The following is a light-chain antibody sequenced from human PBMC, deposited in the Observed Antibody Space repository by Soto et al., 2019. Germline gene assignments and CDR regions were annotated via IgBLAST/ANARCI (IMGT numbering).Light chain of an antibody. V-gene: IGLV2-14*01. Sequence: QSALTQPASVSGSPGQSITISCTGTSSDVGSYNSVSWYQHHPGKAPKLMIYKVSNRPSGVSNRFSGSKSGNTASLTISGLQAEDEADYYCSSYTTSSTLVFGTGTKLTVL. CDR3: SSYTTSSTLV. J-gene: IGLJ1*01. CDR1: SSDVGSYNS. CDR2: KVS.